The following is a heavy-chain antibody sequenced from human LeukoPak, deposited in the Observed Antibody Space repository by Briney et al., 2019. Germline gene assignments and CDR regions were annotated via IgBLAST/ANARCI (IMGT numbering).Heavy chain of an antibody. CDR2: ITSSSSFI. CDR3: ARQFAYSSGCDS. Sequence: GGSLRLSCAASGFTFSSYSMNWVRQAPGKGLEWVSSITSSSSFIFYADSAKGRFTISRDNAKNSLYLQMKSLRAEDTAVYYCARQFAYSSGCDSWGQGTLVTVSS. CDR1: GFTFSSYS. V-gene: IGHV3-21*01. J-gene: IGHJ4*02. D-gene: IGHD6-19*01.